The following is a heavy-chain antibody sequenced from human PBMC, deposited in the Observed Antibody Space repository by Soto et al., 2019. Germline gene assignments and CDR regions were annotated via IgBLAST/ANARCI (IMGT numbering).Heavy chain of an antibody. CDR1: DDFISSYY. CDR2: VSTNGPT. CDR3: ARADYEILTGSYAMDV. J-gene: IGHJ6*02. D-gene: IGHD3-9*01. V-gene: IGHV4-4*07. Sequence: SETLSLTCTVSDDFISSYYWNWIRQPAGKGLEWIGRVSTNGPTNYDPSLESRVTMSVDTSKNQFSLKLTSVTAADTALYFCARADYEILTGSYAMDVWGQGSTVTVSS.